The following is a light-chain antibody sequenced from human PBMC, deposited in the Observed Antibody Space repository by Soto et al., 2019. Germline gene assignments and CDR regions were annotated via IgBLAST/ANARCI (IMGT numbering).Light chain of an antibody. Sequence: QSALIQPASVSGSPGQSITISCTGTRTDVGGYKYVSWYQQHPGKVPKLMIYDVTNRPSGVSNRFSGSKSGNTASLTISGLQAADEADYYCSSYTSTGTLVVFGGGTKVTVL. CDR1: RTDVGGYKY. V-gene: IGLV2-14*03. CDR2: DVT. J-gene: IGLJ2*01. CDR3: SSYTSTGTLVV.